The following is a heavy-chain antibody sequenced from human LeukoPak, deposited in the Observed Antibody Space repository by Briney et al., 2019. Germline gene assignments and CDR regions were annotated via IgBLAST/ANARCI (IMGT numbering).Heavy chain of an antibody. CDR1: GFTFSNYG. J-gene: IGHJ1*01. D-gene: IGHD3-10*01. CDR2: IPYDGSNK. CDR3: AKATRGNEYFQH. V-gene: IGHV3-30*18. Sequence: GGSLRLSCAASGFTFSNYGMHWVRQAPGKGLEWVAVIPYDGSNKYYADSVKGRFTISRDNSKNTLYLQMNSLRAEDTAVYYCAKATRGNEYFQHWGQGTLVTVSS.